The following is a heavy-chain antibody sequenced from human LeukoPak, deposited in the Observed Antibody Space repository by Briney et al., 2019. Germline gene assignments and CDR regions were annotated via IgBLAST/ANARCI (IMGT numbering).Heavy chain of an antibody. J-gene: IGHJ6*02. Sequence: GGSLRLSCAASGFTFSSYAMSWVRQAPGKGLEWVSAISGSGGSTYYADSVKGRFTISRDNSKNTLYLQMNSLRAEDTAVYYCAKTWIHLWDLDGMDVWGQGTTVTVSS. CDR1: GFTFSSYA. CDR3: AKTWIHLWDLDGMDV. D-gene: IGHD5-18*01. V-gene: IGHV3-23*01. CDR2: ISGSGGST.